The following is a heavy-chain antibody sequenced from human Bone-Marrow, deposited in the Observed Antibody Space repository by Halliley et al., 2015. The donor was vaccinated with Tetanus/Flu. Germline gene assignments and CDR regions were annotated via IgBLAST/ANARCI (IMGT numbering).Heavy chain of an antibody. J-gene: IGHJ5*02. Sequence: LGWIGDIFHRGCPNFNPPLKGRVPISVAKSKNQFSLNLGSVPAADTAVYYCATTYGDYMDWFDPWGQGTRVTVSS. V-gene: IGHV4-4*02. CDR3: ATTYGDYMDWFDP. D-gene: IGHD4-17*01. CDR2: IFHRGCP.